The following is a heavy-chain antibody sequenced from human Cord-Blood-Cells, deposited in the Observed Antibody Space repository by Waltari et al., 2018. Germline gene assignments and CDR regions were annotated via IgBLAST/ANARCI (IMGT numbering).Heavy chain of an antibody. Sequence: QVQLVQSGAEVKKPGSSVMVSCKASGGNFSRYAISQVRQPPGQGLGWMGGIIPIFGTANYAQKFQGRVTITADESTSTAYMELSSLRSEDTAVYYCARDPQYYDFWSGYWYFDLWGRGTLVTVSS. J-gene: IGHJ2*01. CDR1: GGNFSRYA. V-gene: IGHV1-69*01. CDR3: ARDPQYYDFWSGYWYFDL. D-gene: IGHD3-3*01. CDR2: IIPIFGTA.